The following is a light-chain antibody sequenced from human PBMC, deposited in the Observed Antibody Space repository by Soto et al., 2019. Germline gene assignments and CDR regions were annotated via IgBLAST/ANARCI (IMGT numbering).Light chain of an antibody. CDR3: QQLDSYPIT. V-gene: IGKV1-5*03. CDR2: KAS. CDR1: QSISSW. Sequence: DIQMTQSPPTLSASVGDRVTITCLSSQSISSWLAWYQQKPGKAPKLLIYKASSLESGVPSRFSGSGSGTEFTLTISSLQPDDFATYYCQQLDSYPITFGQGTRLEIK. J-gene: IGKJ5*01.